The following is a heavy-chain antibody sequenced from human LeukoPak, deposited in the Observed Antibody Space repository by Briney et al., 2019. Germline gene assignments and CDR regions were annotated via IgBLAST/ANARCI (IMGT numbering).Heavy chain of an antibody. CDR2: ISGSGGST. CDR1: GFTLSSYA. Sequence: PGGSLRLSCAASGFTLSSYAMSWVRQAPGKGLEWVSAISGSGGSTYYADSVKGRFTISRDNSKNTLYLQMNSLRAEDTAVYYCAKYRRPYGSGSYYNYWGQGTLVTVSS. J-gene: IGHJ4*02. V-gene: IGHV3-23*01. CDR3: AKYRRPYGSGSYYNY. D-gene: IGHD3-10*01.